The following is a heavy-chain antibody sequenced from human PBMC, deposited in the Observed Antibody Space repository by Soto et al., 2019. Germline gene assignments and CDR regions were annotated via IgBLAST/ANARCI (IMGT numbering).Heavy chain of an antibody. CDR2: ISAYNGNT. CDR3: ARDRVRLTMVRGVNDY. J-gene: IGHJ4*02. V-gene: IGHV1-18*04. CDR1: GYTFTSYG. D-gene: IGHD3-10*01. Sequence: AASVKVSCKASGYTFTSYGISWVRQAPGQGLEWMGWISAYNGNTNYAQELQGRVTMTTDTSTSTAYMELRSLRSDDTAVYYCARDRVRLTMVRGVNDYWGQGTLVTVSS.